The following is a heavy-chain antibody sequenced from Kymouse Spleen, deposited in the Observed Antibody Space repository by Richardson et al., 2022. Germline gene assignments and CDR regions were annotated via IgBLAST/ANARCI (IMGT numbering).Heavy chain of an antibody. Sequence: QVQLQQWGAGLLKPSETLSLTCAVYGGSFSGYYWSWIRQPPGKGLEWIGEINHSGSTNYNPSLKSRVTISVDTSKNQFSLKLSSVTAADTAVYYCAREDTAMADAFDIWGQGTMVTVSS. CDR1: GGSFSGYY. CDR3: AREDTAMADAFDI. J-gene: IGHJ3*02. D-gene: IGHD5-18,IGHD5-18*01. CDR2: INHSGST. V-gene: IGHV4-34*01.